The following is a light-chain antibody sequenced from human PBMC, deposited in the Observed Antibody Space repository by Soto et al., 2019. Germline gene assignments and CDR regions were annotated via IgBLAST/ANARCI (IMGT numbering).Light chain of an antibody. CDR2: KSS. V-gene: IGKV1-5*03. Sequence: IQMTQSPSTLYASVGDRVIITCRASQSMNDWLAWYQQKPGKAPKLLIYKSSNLQSGVPSRFSGSVSGTEFTLTISILQPDVFATYYCQQYYSYSTFGQATKWEVK. CDR1: QSMNDW. J-gene: IGKJ1*01. CDR3: QQYYSYST.